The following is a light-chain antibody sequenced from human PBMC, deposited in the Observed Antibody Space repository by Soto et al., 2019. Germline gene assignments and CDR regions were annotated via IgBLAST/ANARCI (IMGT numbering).Light chain of an antibody. CDR2: GNS. Sequence: QSVLTQPPSVSGAPGQRVTISCTGSSSNIGAGYDVHWYQQLPGTAPKLLIYGNSNRPSGVPDRFSGSKSGTSASLAITGIKAEDEADYYCQSYDRSLSGVVFGGGTKLTGL. J-gene: IGLJ2*01. CDR1: SSNIGAGYD. V-gene: IGLV1-40*01. CDR3: QSYDRSLSGVV.